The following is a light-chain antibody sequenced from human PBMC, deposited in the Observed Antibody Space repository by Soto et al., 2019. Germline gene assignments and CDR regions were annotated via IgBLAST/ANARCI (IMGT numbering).Light chain of an antibody. J-gene: IGKJ4*01. CDR3: KKYGSSPLT. Sequence: ELGLTQSPGTLPLSPGERATLSCRASQSVSSSYLAWYQQKPGQAPRLLIYGASSRATGIPDRFSGSGSGTDFTLTISRLEPEDFAVYYCKKYGSSPLTFGGGTKVDIK. CDR2: GAS. CDR1: QSVSSSY. V-gene: IGKV3-20*01.